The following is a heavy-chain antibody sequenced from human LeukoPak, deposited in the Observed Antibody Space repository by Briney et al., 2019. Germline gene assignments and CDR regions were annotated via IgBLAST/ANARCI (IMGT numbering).Heavy chain of an antibody. CDR2: IYYSGST. V-gene: IGHV4-59*08. D-gene: IGHD3-10*01. Sequence: SETLSLTCTVSGGSISSYYWSWIRQPPGKGLEWIGYIYYSGSTNYNPSLKSRVTISVDTSKNQFSLKLSSVTAADTAVYYCASDRYYGSGSYWGQGTLVTVSS. J-gene: IGHJ4*02. CDR3: ASDRYYGSGSY. CDR1: GGSISSYY.